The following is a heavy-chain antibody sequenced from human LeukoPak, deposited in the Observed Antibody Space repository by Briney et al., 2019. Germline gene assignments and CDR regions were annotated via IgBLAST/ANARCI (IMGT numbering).Heavy chain of an antibody. CDR2: IYYSGTT. CDR1: GGSVSSSSYY. D-gene: IGHD2-15*01. Sequence: DPSETLSLTCTVSGGSVSSSSYYWGWIRQPPGKGLGWIGTIYYSGTTYYNPSLKSRVTISVDTSKNQFSLKLSSVTAADTAVYYCARTSGISASLPLDYWGQGTLVTVSS. V-gene: IGHV4-39*01. CDR3: ARTSGISASLPLDY. J-gene: IGHJ4*02.